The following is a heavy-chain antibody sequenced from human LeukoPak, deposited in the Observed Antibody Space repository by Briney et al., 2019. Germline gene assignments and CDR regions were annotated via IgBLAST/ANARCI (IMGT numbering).Heavy chain of an antibody. V-gene: IGHV3-21*01. J-gene: IGHJ4*02. Sequence: GGSLRLSCAASGFTFSSYSMNWVRQAPGKGLEWASSISSSSSYIYYADSVKGRFTISRDNAKNSLYLQMNSLRAEDTAVYYCARDPSIAVAGDNWGQGTLVTVSS. D-gene: IGHD6-19*01. CDR2: ISSSSSYI. CDR1: GFTFSSYS. CDR3: ARDPSIAVAGDN.